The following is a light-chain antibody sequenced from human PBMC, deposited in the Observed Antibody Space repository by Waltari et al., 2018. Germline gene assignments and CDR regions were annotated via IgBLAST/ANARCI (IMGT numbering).Light chain of an antibody. V-gene: IGKV1-5*03. CDR1: QSISTW. Sequence: DIQMTQSPSTLYASVGDRVTITCRASQSISTWLAWYQQKPGKAPKILIYKASTLAGGVPSRFSGSGSGTEFTLTISSLQPDDFATYYCQQYSSWWTFGQGTKVEIK. CDR2: KAS. CDR3: QQYSSWWT. J-gene: IGKJ1*01.